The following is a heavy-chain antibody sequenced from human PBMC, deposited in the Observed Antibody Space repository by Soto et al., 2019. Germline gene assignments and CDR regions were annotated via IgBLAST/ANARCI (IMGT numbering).Heavy chain of an antibody. D-gene: IGHD2-2*01. CDR2: MNPNSGNT. Sequence: ASVKVSCKASGYTFTSYDINWVRQATGQGLEWMGWMNPNSGNTGYAQKFQGRVTMTRNTSISTAYMELSSLRSENTAVYYCARHGRSSTTGGSSYYYYYGMDVWGQGPRSQSP. CDR3: ARHGRSSTTGGSSYYYYYGMDV. CDR1: GYTFTSYD. J-gene: IGHJ6*02. V-gene: IGHV1-8*01.